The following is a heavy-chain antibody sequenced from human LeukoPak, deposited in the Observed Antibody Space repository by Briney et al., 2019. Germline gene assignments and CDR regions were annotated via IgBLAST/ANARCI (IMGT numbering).Heavy chain of an antibody. CDR3: ARETSSRYFGY. CDR1: GYTFTNYD. CDR2: INPKSGRT. V-gene: IGHV1-8*03. Sequence: GASVKVSCKTSGYTFTNYDINWVRQATGQGLEWMGWINPKSGRTGYAQKFQGRVTITRNTSISTAYMELSSLRSEDTAVYYCARETSSRYFGYWGQGTLLTVSS. J-gene: IGHJ4*02.